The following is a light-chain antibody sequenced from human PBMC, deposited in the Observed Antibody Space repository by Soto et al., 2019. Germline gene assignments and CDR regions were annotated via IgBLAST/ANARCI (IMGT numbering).Light chain of an antibody. V-gene: IGLV2-14*01. CDR3: SSFTTSSTVL. CDR1: RSDIGGYNY. CDR2: EVS. J-gene: IGLJ2*01. Sequence: QSVLTQPASVSGSLGQSITISCTGTRSDIGGYNYVSWYQQHPGKAPKVMIFEVSKRPSGVSNRFSGSKSGNMASLTISGLQAEDEGDYYCSSFTTSSTVLLGGGTKLTVL.